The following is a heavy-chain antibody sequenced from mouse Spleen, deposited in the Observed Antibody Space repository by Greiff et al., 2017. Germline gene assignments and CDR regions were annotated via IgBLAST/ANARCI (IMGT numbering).Heavy chain of an antibody. CDR3: ARGGPYDGSYVWYFDV. Sequence: QVQLKESGPELVKPGASVKISCKASGYAFSSSWMNWVKQRPGKGLEWIGRIYPGDGDTNYNGKFKGKATLTADKSSSAAYMQLSSLTSEDSAVYFCARGGPYDGSYVWYFDVWGAGTTVTVSS. J-gene: IGHJ1*01. V-gene: IGHV1-82*01. CDR2: IYPGDGDT. D-gene: IGHD2-10*01. CDR1: GYAFSSSW.